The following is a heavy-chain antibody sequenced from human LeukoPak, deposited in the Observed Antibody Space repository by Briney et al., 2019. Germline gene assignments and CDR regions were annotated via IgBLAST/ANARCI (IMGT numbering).Heavy chain of an antibody. CDR1: GFTFSRYY. Sequence: GGSLRLSCAASGFTFSRYYMSWIRQAPGKGLEWVSYISDSGSTVFYADSVKGRFTISRDNAKNSLYLQMNSLRVEDTAVYFLARVVYWGGGYWPIFGFDIWGQGKLGNGSS. CDR3: ARVVYWGGGYWPIFGFDI. CDR2: ISDSGSTV. D-gene: IGHD2-21*01. V-gene: IGHV3-11*01. J-gene: IGHJ3*02.